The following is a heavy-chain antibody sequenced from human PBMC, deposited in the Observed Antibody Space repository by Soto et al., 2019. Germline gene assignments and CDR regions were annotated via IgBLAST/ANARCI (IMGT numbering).Heavy chain of an antibody. V-gene: IGHV2-5*02. CDR2: IYWDDDK. D-gene: IGHD3-16*02. J-gene: IGHJ5*02. CDR3: AHTSLSPGIMITFGGVIPGAFDP. CDR1: GFSLSTSGVG. Sequence: SGPTLVNPTQTLTLTCTFSGFSLSTSGVGVGWIRQPPGKALEWLALIYWDDDKRYSPSLKSRLTITKDTSKNQVVLTMTNMDPVDTATYYCAHTSLSPGIMITFGGVIPGAFDPWGQGTLVTVSS.